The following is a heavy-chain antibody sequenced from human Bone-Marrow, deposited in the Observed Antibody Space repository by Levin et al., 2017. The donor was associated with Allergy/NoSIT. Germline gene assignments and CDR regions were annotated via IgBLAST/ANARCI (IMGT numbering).Heavy chain of an antibody. CDR1: GGSISSGGYY. D-gene: IGHD5-18*01. CDR2: IYYSGST. J-gene: IGHJ4*02. V-gene: IGHV4-31*03. Sequence: PSETLSLTCTVSGGSISSGGYYWSWIRQHPGKGLEWIGYIYYSGSTYYNPSLKSRVTISVDTSKNQFSLKLSSVTAADTAVYYCARGNTAMVLRFDYWGQGTLVTVSS. CDR3: ARGNTAMVLRFDY.